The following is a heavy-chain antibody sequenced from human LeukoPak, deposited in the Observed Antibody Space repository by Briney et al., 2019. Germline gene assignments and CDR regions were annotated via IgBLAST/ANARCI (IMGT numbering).Heavy chain of an antibody. CDR3: ARDYYGSGSHESDDAFDI. D-gene: IGHD3-10*01. CDR1: GYTFTSYG. Sequence: GASVKVSCKASGYTFTSYGISWVRQAPGQGLEWMGWISVYNGNTNYAQKFQGRVTMTRDTSISTAYMELSRLRSDDTAVYYCARDYYGSGSHESDDAFDIWGQGTMVTVSS. CDR2: ISVYNGNT. V-gene: IGHV1-18*01. J-gene: IGHJ3*02.